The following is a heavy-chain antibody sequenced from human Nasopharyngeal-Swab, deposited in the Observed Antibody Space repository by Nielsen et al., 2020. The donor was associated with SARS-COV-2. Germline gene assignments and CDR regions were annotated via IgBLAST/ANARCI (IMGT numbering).Heavy chain of an antibody. CDR2: IYYSGST. V-gene: IGHV4-39*01. D-gene: IGHD3-10*01. CDR3: AISRPNYYGSGSSFDY. Sequence: SETLSLTCTVSGGSISSSSYYWGWIRQPPGKGLEWIGSIYYSGSTYYNPSLKSRVTISVDTSKNQFSLKLSSVTAADTAVYYCAISRPNYYGSGSSFDYWGQGTLVTVSS. J-gene: IGHJ4*02. CDR1: GGSISSSSYY.